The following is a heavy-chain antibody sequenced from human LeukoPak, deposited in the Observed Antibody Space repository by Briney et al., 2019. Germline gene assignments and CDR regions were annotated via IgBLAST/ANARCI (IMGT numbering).Heavy chain of an antibody. CDR3: ARNDDYGDQTVDY. CDR1: GYTFTGYY. D-gene: IGHD4-17*01. J-gene: IGHJ4*02. V-gene: IGHV1-2*02. Sequence: ASVKVSCKASGYTFTGYYMHWVRQSPGQGLEWMGWINPNSGGTNYAQKFQGRVTMTRDTSISTAYMELSRLRSDDTAVYYCARNDDYGDQTVDYWGQGTLVTVSS. CDR2: INPNSGGT.